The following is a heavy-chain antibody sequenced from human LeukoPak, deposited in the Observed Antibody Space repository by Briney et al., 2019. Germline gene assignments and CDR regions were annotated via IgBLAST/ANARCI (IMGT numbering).Heavy chain of an antibody. CDR1: GYTFTGYY. J-gene: IGHJ6*03. V-gene: IGHV1-2*02. CDR3: ARGPNHYYYMDF. CDR2: INPDGGVT. Sequence: ASVKVSCKASGYTFTGYYIHWVRQAPGQGLEWMGWINPDGGVTKSAQNFQGRVTMTRDKSINTVYMELSGLTSDDTALYYCARGPNHYYYMDFWGTGTTVSVSS. D-gene: IGHD2-8*01.